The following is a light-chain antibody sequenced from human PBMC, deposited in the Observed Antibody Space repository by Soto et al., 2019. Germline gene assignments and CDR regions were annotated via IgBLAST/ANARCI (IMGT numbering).Light chain of an antibody. CDR3: QQYNNWTWT. V-gene: IGKV3-15*01. CDR1: QSVNSD. J-gene: IGKJ1*01. Sequence: EIEMTQAPGTLSSTPGDRVTITCKASQSVNSDLTWYQQKPGQAPKPLIYGASHLETGIPARFRGSGSGTVFTLTISSLQSEDFAVYYCQQYNNWTWTFGQGTKVDI. CDR2: GAS.